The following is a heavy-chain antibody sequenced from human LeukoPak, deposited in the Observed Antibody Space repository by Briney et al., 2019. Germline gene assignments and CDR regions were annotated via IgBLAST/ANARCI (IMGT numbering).Heavy chain of an antibody. Sequence: SQTLSLTCTVSGGSISSGGYYWSWIRQPPGKGLEWIGYIYYSGSTNYNPSLKSRVTISVDTSKNQFSLKLSSVTAADTAVYYCARHRYYYDSSVSDAFDIWGQGTMVTVSS. V-gene: IGHV4-61*08. CDR2: IYYSGST. D-gene: IGHD3-22*01. J-gene: IGHJ3*02. CDR1: GGSISSGGYY. CDR3: ARHRYYYDSSVSDAFDI.